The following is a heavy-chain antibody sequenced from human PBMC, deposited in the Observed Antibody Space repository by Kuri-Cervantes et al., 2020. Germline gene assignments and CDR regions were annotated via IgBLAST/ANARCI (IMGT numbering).Heavy chain of an antibody. J-gene: IGHJ4*02. V-gene: IGHV7-4-1*02. CDR1: GYTFTSYA. D-gene: IGHD6-19*01. CDR3: ARVPWTAVAD. CDR2: INTNTGNP. Sequence: GGSLRLSCKASGYTFTSYAMNWVRQAPGQGLEWMGWINTNTGNPTYAQGFTGRFVFSLDTSVSTAYLQISSLKAEDTAVYYCARVPWTAVADWGQGTLVTVSS.